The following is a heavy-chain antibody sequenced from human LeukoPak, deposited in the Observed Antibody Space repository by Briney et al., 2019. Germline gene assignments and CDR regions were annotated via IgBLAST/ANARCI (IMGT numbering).Heavy chain of an antibody. V-gene: IGHV4-59*02. J-gene: IGHJ5*02. CDR3: ARALSGRNHWFDP. Sequence: SETLSLTCTVSGDSVTNYYWSWVRQPPGKGLQWIGYMSYSESTNYNPSLKSRVTISRDTSKNHFSLNLGSVTAADTAVYYCARALSGRNHWFDPWGQGTLVTVSS. CDR2: MSYSEST. D-gene: IGHD3-10*01. CDR1: GDSVTNYY.